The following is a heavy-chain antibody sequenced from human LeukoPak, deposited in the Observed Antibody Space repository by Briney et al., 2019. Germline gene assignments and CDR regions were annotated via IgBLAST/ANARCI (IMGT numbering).Heavy chain of an antibody. V-gene: IGHV4-39*07. J-gene: IGHJ4*02. CDR1: GGSISSSSYY. Sequence: PSETLSLTCTVSGGSISSSSYYWGWIRQPPGKGLEWIGSVYYTGASYYNPSLKSRVTISIDTSKKHFSLKLTSVTAADTAVYYCARGAPPQNWGQRTLVTVSS. CDR2: VYYTGAS. CDR3: ARGAPPQN.